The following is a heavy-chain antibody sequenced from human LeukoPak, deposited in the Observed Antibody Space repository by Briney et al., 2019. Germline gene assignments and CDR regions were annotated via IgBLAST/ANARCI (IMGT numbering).Heavy chain of an antibody. CDR1: GGSFSGYY. Sequence: PSETLSLTCAVYGGSFSGYYWSWIRQPPRKGLEWIGEINHSGSTNYNPSLKSRVTISVDTSKNQFSLKLSSVTAADTAVYYCARGRVRGYCSGGSCYSSAFDYWGQGTLVTVSS. CDR3: ARGRVRGYCSGGSCYSSAFDY. D-gene: IGHD2-15*01. J-gene: IGHJ4*02. CDR2: INHSGST. V-gene: IGHV4-34*01.